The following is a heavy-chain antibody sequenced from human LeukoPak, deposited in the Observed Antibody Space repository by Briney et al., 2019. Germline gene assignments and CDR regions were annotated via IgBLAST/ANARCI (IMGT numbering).Heavy chain of an antibody. CDR1: GFTFSSYA. CDR2: FGTGADT. Sequence: GGSLRLSCAASGFTFSSYAVSWVRQAPGKGLEWVSTFGTGADTYYAGSVEGRFIISSDNSKSTLYLQMNSLRADDTATYYCAEHVMTTPRTLDYWGQGTLVTVSS. CDR3: AEHVMTTPRTLDY. J-gene: IGHJ4*02. D-gene: IGHD1-1*01. V-gene: IGHV3-23*01.